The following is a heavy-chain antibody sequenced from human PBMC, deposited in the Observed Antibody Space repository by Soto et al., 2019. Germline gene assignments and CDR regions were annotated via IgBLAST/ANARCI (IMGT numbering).Heavy chain of an antibody. CDR3: ARDASYSYGFGNFDY. Sequence: PSETLSLTCTVSGGSISSYYWIWIRQPPGKGLEWIGYIYYSGSTNYNPSLKSRVTISVDTSKNQFSLKLSSVTAADTAVYYCARDASYSYGFGNFDYWGQGTLVTVSS. CDR2: IYYSGST. V-gene: IGHV4-59*01. CDR1: GGSISSYY. D-gene: IGHD5-18*01. J-gene: IGHJ4*02.